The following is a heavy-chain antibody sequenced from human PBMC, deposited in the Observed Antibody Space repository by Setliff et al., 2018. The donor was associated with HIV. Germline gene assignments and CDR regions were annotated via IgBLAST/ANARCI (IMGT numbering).Heavy chain of an antibody. Sequence: SETLSLTCAVYGGSFSGYYWSWIRQPPGKGLEWIGEINHSGSTNYNPSLKSRVTISVDTSKNQFSLKLSPVTAADTAVYYCARAVPLRMGGRGPFDYWGQGTLVTVSS. CDR1: GGSFSGYY. J-gene: IGHJ4*02. CDR3: ARAVPLRMGGRGPFDY. V-gene: IGHV4-34*01. CDR2: INHSGST. D-gene: IGHD2-15*01.